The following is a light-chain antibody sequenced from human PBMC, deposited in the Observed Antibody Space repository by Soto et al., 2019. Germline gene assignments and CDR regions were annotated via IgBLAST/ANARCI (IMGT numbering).Light chain of an antibody. CDR1: QSISSW. V-gene: IGKV1-5*03. CDR2: KAS. CDR3: QQYVSYPLT. Sequence: DIQMTQSPSTLSASVGDRVTITCRASQSISSWLAWYQQKPGKAPKFLIYKASNLESGVPSRFSGSGSGTEFTLTISSLQPDDFATYHCQQYVSYPLTFGGGTKVDIK. J-gene: IGKJ4*01.